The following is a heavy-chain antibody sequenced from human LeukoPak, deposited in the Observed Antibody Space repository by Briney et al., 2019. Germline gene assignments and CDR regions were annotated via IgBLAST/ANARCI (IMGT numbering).Heavy chain of an antibody. J-gene: IGHJ6*02. CDR2: ISYDGSNK. CDR3: ARKYHGSVYYYYYYGMDV. V-gene: IGHV3-30-3*01. CDR1: GFTFSSYA. Sequence: GGSLRLSCAASGFTFSSYAMHWVRQAPGKGLEWVAVISYDGSNKYYADSVKGRFTISRDNSKNTLYLQMNSLRAEDTAVYYCARKYHGSVYYYYYYGMDVWGQGTTVTVSS. D-gene: IGHD2/OR15-2a*01.